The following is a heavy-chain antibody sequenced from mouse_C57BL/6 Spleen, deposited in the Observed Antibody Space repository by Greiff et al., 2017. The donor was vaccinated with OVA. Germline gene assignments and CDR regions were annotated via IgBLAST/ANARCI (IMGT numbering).Heavy chain of an antibody. CDR1: GFTFSSYA. J-gene: IGHJ1*03. D-gene: IGHD2-3*01. CDR3: TWADGYYSSWDFDA. CDR2: ISDGGSYT. Sequence: EVKLVESGGGLVKPGGSLKLSCAASGFTFSSYAMSWVRQTPEKRLEWVATISDGGSYTYYPDNVKGRFTISRDNAKNNLYLQMSHLRSEDTAMYYCTWADGYYSSWDFDAWGTGTTVTVSS. V-gene: IGHV5-4*03.